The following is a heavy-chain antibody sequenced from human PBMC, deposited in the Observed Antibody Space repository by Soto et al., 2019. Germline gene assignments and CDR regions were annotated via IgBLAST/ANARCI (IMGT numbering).Heavy chain of an antibody. CDR3: AARITVFGVLIPPFDP. D-gene: IGHD3-3*01. CDR2: INHTGGT. Sequence: QVHLQQWGAGLLKPSETLSLTCAVYGGSVNGYYWNWIRQPPGKGLEWIGEINHTGGTHYNPYLKSRVTMSVDTSKNQCSLRLSSVTAADTAIYYCAARITVFGVLIPPFDPWGQGTEVTVSS. CDR1: GGSVNGYY. V-gene: IGHV4-34*02. J-gene: IGHJ5*02.